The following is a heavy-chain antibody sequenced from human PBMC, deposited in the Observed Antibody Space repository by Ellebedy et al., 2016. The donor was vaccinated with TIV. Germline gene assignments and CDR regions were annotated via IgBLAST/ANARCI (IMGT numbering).Heavy chain of an antibody. Sequence: GGSLRLSCAASGFNSASNWMTWVRQAPGKGLEWVAFISPDGTEITYVDSVKGRFTISRDNLKNSLSLNMDSLRVEDTALYYCARDPEWGALDIWGQGTMVTVSS. J-gene: IGHJ3*02. CDR2: ISPDGTEI. V-gene: IGHV3-7*01. CDR1: GFNSASNW. D-gene: IGHD1-26*01. CDR3: ARDPEWGALDI.